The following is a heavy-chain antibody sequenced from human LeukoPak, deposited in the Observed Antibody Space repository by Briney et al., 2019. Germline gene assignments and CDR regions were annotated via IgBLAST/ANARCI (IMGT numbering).Heavy chain of an antibody. Sequence: GGSLRLSCAASAFTFSTYAMHWVRQAPGKGLEWVAVISYDGSIKYYGDSVKGRFAISRDNSNNTLFLQMNSLRGDDTAVYYCARAQGISFFGAVTYKSPPRHYAMDLWGQGTTVTVSS. CDR2: ISYDGSIK. J-gene: IGHJ6*02. CDR1: AFTFSTYA. CDR3: ARAQGISFFGAVTYKSPPRHYAMDL. D-gene: IGHD3-3*01. V-gene: IGHV3-30*03.